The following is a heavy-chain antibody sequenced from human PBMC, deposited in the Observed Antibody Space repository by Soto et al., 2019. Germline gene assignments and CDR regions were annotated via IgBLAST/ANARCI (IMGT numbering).Heavy chain of an antibody. Sequence: SETLSLTCSVSSASLSSSTYYWSWIRQPPGRGPEWIGSIYYSGNTYYKPSLKSRVSISIDTSRNQFSLKLTSMTAADTGVYYCASSSPFHYWGPGILVTVSS. D-gene: IGHD6-6*01. CDR3: ASSSPFHY. CDR1: SASLSSSTYY. J-gene: IGHJ4*02. CDR2: IYYSGNT. V-gene: IGHV4-39*01.